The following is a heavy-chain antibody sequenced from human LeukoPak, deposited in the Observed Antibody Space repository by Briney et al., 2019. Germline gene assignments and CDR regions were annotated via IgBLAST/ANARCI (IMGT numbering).Heavy chain of an antibody. D-gene: IGHD1-26*01. CDR1: GFTFSSYA. V-gene: IGHV3-23*01. Sequence: GGSLRLSCAASGFTFSSYAMSWVRQAPGKGLEWVSAISGSGGSTYYADSVKGRFTISRDNSKNTLYLQMNSLRAEDTAVYYCVKARDRSGSYRPFDYWGQGTLVTVSS. J-gene: IGHJ4*02. CDR3: VKARDRSGSYRPFDY. CDR2: ISGSGGST.